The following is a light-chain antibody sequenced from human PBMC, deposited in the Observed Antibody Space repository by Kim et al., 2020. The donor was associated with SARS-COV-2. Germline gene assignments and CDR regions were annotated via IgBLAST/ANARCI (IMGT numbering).Light chain of an antibody. CDR3: QQYGSSPAT. J-gene: IGKJ2*01. Sequence: EIVLTQSPGTLSLSPGERATLSCRASQSVSSSYLAWYQQKPGQAPRHLIYGASSRATGIPDRFSDSGSGTDFTLTISRLEPEDFAVYYCQQYGSSPATFGQGTKLE. CDR1: QSVSSSY. CDR2: GAS. V-gene: IGKV3-20*01.